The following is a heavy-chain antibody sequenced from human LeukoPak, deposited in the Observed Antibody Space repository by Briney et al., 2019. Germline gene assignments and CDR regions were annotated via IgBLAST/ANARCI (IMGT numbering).Heavy chain of an antibody. V-gene: IGHV1-2*02. CDR3: ARTTYCGGDCYSNWFDP. CDR2: INPNSGGT. Sequence: ASVKVSCKASGYTFTGYYMHWVRQAPGQGFEWMGWINPNSGGTNYAQKFQGRVTMTRDTSISTAHMELSRLRSDDTAVYYCARTTYCGGDCYSNWFDPWGQGTLVTVSS. D-gene: IGHD2-21*02. CDR1: GYTFTGYY. J-gene: IGHJ5*02.